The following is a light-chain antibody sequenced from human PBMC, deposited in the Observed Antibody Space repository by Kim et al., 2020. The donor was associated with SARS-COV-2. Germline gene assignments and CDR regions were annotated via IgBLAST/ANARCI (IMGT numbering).Light chain of an antibody. V-gene: IGKV2-28*01. Sequence: AAASVSCRSSQSPLHRNGYNYVDWDRQKPGQSPQRLIYLGSNRASGVPDMFSGSGSGTDCTLKISRVEAEDVGVYYCMQALQTPYTFGPGTKLEI. CDR3: MQALQTPYT. CDR1: QSPLHRNGYNY. J-gene: IGKJ2*01. CDR2: LGS.